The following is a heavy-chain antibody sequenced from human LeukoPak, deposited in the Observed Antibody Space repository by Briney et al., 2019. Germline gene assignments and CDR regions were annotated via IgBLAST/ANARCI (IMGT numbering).Heavy chain of an antibody. CDR1: GFTFSSYS. Sequence: GGSLRLSCAASGFTFSSYSMKWVRQAPGKGLEWVSSISSSSSYIYYADSVKGRFTISRDNAKNSLYLQMNSLRAEDTAVYYCSCVAVAGRYAFDIWGQGTMVTVSS. V-gene: IGHV3-21*01. J-gene: IGHJ3*02. D-gene: IGHD6-19*01. CDR2: ISSSSSYI. CDR3: SCVAVAGRYAFDI.